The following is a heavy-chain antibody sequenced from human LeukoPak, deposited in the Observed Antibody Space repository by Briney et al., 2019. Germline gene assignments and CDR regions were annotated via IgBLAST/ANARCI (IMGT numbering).Heavy chain of an antibody. CDR3: ARQSDLGQFDL. D-gene: IGHD7-27*01. CDR1: GHSFIIYY. Sequence: ASVKVSCKASGHSFIIYYMHWVRQAPGQGPEWMGWIYPSSGGTKYAQKFQGRVTMTRDTSISTAYMELSRLTSDDTAVYYCARQSDLGQFDLWGRGTLVTVSS. CDR2: IYPSSGGT. V-gene: IGHV1-2*02. J-gene: IGHJ2*01.